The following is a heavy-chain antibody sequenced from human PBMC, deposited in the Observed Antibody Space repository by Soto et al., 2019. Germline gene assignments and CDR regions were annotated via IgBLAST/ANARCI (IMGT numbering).Heavy chain of an antibody. D-gene: IGHD3-3*02. Sequence: QVQVEQSGAEVKKPGSSVKVSCKASGGTFSTAAISWVRQAPGQGLEWMGGIMPIFRTADYAQKFQGRVTITADESTSTADLELRSLSSEDTAIYYGARDQDRPQLGGNYYYIMDVCGQGTTVTVSS. J-gene: IGHJ6*02. V-gene: IGHV1-69*12. CDR3: ARDQDRPQLGGNYYYIMDV. CDR1: GGTFSTAA. CDR2: IMPIFRTA.